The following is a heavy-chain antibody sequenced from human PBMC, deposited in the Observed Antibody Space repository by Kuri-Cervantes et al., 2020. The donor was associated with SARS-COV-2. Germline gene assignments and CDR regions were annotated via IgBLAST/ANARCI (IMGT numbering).Heavy chain of an antibody. CDR3: ARAKLRFLEWSRPDYYYMDV. Sequence: GESLKISCAASGFTFSSYIMNWVRQAPGKGLEWVSSISSSSSYIYYADSVKGRFTISRDNAKNSLYLQMNSLRAEDTAVYYCARAKLRFLEWSRPDYYYMDVWGKGTTVTVSS. CDR2: ISSSSSYI. D-gene: IGHD3-3*01. J-gene: IGHJ6*03. CDR1: GFTFSSYI. V-gene: IGHV3-21*01.